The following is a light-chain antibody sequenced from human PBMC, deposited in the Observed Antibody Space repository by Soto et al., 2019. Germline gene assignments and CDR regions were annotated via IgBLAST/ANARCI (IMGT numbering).Light chain of an antibody. J-gene: IGKJ1*01. CDR3: QQHNSYPRT. V-gene: IGKV1-5*03. CDR1: ESISSW. CDR2: KAS. Sequence: DIQMAQSPSTLSASVGDRVIITCRASESISSWLAWYQQKPGKAPKLLIYKASTLQSGVPSRFSGSGSGTEFTLTISSLQPEDFATYYCQQHNSYPRTFGQGTKVEIK.